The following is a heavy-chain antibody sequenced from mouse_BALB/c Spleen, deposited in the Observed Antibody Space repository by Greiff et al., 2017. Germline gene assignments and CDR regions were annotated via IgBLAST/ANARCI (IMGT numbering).Heavy chain of an antibody. CDR2: ISYSGST. D-gene: IGHD1-2*01. J-gene: IGHJ1*01. Sequence: EVQLQESGPSLVKPSQTLSLTCSVTGDSITSGYWNWIRKFPGNKLEYMGYISYSGSTYYNPSLKSRISITRDTSKNQYYLQLNSVTTEDTATYYCASPSLLRLPYWYFDVWGAGTTVTVSS. V-gene: IGHV3-8*02. CDR3: ASPSLLRLPYWYFDV. CDR1: GDSITSGY.